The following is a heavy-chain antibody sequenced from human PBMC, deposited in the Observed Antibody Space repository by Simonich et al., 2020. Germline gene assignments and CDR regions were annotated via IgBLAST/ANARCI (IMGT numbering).Heavy chain of an antibody. D-gene: IGHD5-12*01. J-gene: IGHJ3*02. CDR3: ARDSSYYAFDI. CDR1: GFTFSSYS. CDR2: ISSSSRTI. V-gene: IGHV3-48*01. Sequence: EVQLVESGGGLVQPGGSLRLSCAASGFTFSSYSMNWVRQAPGKWLEWVSYISSSSRTISYADSVKGRFTISRDNAKNSLYLQMNSLRAEDTAVYYCARDSSYYAFDIWGQGTMVTVSS.